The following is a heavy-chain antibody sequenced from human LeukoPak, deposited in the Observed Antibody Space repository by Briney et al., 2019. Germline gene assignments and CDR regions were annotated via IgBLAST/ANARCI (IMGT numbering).Heavy chain of an antibody. CDR1: GFTFSNYG. V-gene: IGHV3-33*01. J-gene: IGHJ4*02. CDR3: ARDGDYGDYVFDY. CDR2: IWYDGSNK. Sequence: GRSLRLSCAASGFTFSNYGMHWVRQAPGKGLEWVAVIWYDGSNKHYADSVKGRFTISRDNSKNTLYLQMNSLRAEDTAVYYCARDGDYGDYVFDYWGQGTLVTVSS. D-gene: IGHD4-17*01.